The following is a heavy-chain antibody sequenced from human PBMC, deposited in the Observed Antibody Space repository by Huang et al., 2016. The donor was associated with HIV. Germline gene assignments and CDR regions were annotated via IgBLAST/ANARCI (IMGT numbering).Heavy chain of an antibody. CDR1: GDTLTELS. J-gene: IGHJ3*02. D-gene: IGHD2-21*01. V-gene: IGHV1-24*01. CDR3: AAGYDTYYDI. CDR2: VAPEPGET. Sequence: QVQLVQSGAEVKKPGASVKVSCKVSGDTLTELSIRGVRQAPGKGLEWMGSVAPEPGETIYAQNFQGRVTMTEDTSTDTAYMELHSLRPEDTAVYYCAAGYDTYYDIWGQGTMVIASS.